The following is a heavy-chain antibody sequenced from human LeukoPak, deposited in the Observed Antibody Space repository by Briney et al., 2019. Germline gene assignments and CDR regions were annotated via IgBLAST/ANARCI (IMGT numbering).Heavy chain of an antibody. Sequence: PSETLSLTCTVSGGSISSYYWNWIRQPPGKGLEWIGYIYYSGSTNDNPSLKSRVTTSVDTSKNQFSLKLSSVTAADTAVYYCARERLGYYDRSGLDYWSQGTLVTVSS. V-gene: IGHV4-59*01. J-gene: IGHJ4*02. CDR3: ARERLGYYDRSGLDY. CDR2: IYYSGST. D-gene: IGHD3-22*01. CDR1: GGSISSYY.